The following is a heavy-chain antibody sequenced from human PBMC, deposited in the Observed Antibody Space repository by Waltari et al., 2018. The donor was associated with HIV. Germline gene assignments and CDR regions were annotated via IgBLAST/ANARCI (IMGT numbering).Heavy chain of an antibody. CDR1: GGPISSGSYS. CDR2: VYTSGTT. V-gene: IGHV4-61*02. J-gene: IGHJ5*02. Sequence: QVQLQESGPGLVKPSQPLSLTCTVSGGPISSGSYSWSWIRQPAGKGLEWIGRVYTSGTTNYNPSLKSRVTISVDTSKNQISLKMRSVTAADTAVYYCARVSLAGWFDPWGQGTLVTVSS. CDR3: ARVSLAGWFDP. D-gene: IGHD6-19*01.